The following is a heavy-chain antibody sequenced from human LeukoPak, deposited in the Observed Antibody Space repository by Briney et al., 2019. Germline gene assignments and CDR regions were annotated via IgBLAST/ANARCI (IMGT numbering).Heavy chain of an antibody. J-gene: IGHJ4*02. CDR1: GFTFSTYE. CDR2: ISSSGSPI. CDR3: AREEYSSAWGFFDY. V-gene: IGHV3-48*03. Sequence: GGSLRLSCAASGFTFSTYEMNWVRQAPGKGLEWVSYISSSGSPIYYADSVKGRFTISRDNTENSLSLQMNSLRAEDTAVYYCAREEYSSAWGFFDYWGQGILVTVSS. D-gene: IGHD6-6*01.